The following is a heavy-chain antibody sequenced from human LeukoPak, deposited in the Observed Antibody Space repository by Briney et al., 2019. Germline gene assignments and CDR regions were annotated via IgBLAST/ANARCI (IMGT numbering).Heavy chain of an antibody. D-gene: IGHD2-2*01. CDR1: GGSISSYY. J-gene: IGHJ4*02. V-gene: IGHV4-59*01. Sequence: SETLSLTCTVSGGSISSYYWSWIRQPPGKGLEWIGYIYYSGSTNYNPSLKSRVTISVDTSKNQFSLKLSSVTAADTAVYYCAGSPRKGIVGGPAALDFDYWGQGTLVTVSS. CDR3: AGSPRKGIVGGPAALDFDY. CDR2: IYYSGST.